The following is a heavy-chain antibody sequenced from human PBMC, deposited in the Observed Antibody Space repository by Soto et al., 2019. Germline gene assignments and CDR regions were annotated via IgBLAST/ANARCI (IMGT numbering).Heavy chain of an antibody. J-gene: IGHJ4*02. V-gene: IGHV1-69*01. Sequence: QEQLVQSGAEVKKPGSSVKISCKASGGSFGNSAINWVRQTPGQGLEWVGGFIPVYRTLNFAQKFQGRVTSTADESTGTAYMTLSSLASNDTAVYYCATGVIWIGYFTVDSWGQGTRVTVSS. D-gene: IGHD3-3*01. CDR2: FIPVYRTL. CDR1: GGSFGNSA. CDR3: ATGVIWIGYFTVDS.